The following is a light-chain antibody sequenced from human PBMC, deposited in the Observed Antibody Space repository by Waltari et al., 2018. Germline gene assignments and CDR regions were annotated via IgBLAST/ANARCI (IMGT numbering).Light chain of an antibody. V-gene: IGKV4-1*01. Sequence: DIVMTQSPDSLAVSLGERATINCKSSQCVLYSSNNRNYLAWYQQKPGQPPRLLIYWASTRESGVPDRFGGSGSGTEFTLTISSLQAEDVAVYYCQQYYGTPPYTFGQGTKLEIK. CDR2: WAS. J-gene: IGKJ2*01. CDR1: QCVLYSSNNRNY. CDR3: QQYYGTPPYT.